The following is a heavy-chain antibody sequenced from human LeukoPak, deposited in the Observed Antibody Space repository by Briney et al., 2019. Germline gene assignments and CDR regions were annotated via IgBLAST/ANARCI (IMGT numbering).Heavy chain of an antibody. CDR2: ISAYNGNT. V-gene: IGHV1-18*01. J-gene: IGHJ3*02. CDR3: ARDWGYYDSSGYLGPFDAFDI. Sequence: GASVKGSCKASGYTFTSYGISWVRQAPGQGLEWMGWISAYNGNTNYAQKLQGRVTMTTDTSTSTAYMELRSLRSDDTAVYYCARDWGYYDSSGYLGPFDAFDIWGQGTMVTVSS. D-gene: IGHD3-22*01. CDR1: GYTFTSYG.